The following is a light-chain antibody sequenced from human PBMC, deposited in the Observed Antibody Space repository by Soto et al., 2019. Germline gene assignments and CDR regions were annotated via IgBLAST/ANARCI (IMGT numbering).Light chain of an antibody. CDR2: DAS. CDR3: QQGSTWIT. Sequence: EIVLTQSPATLSLSPGERATLSCRASQSVSSYFAWYQQKPGQAPRLLIYDASNSATVTQARFSGRGAGKVFTPTSSMLEHEDVAVYYCQQGSTWITFGQGTRLEIK. CDR1: QSVSSY. J-gene: IGKJ5*01. V-gene: IGKV3-11*01.